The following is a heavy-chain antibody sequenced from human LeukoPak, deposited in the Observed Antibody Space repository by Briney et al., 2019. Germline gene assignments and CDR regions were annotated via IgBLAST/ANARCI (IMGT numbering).Heavy chain of an antibody. Sequence: ASVKVSCKASGGTFSSYATSWVRQAPGQGLEWMGGIIPIFGTANYAQKFQGRVTITADESTSTAHMELSSLRSEDTAVYYCARDDGGTNGVSPFDYWGQGTLVTVSS. CDR3: ARDDGGTNGVSPFDY. CDR1: GGTFSSYA. D-gene: IGHD2-8*01. CDR2: IIPIFGTA. J-gene: IGHJ4*02. V-gene: IGHV1-69*01.